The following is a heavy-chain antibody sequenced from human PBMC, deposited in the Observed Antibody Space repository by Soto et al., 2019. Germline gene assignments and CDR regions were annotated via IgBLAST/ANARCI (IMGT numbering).Heavy chain of an antibody. J-gene: IGHJ6*02. D-gene: IGHD3-3*01. CDR3: ARGGGTSTPRYENYGMDV. CDR2: INPVGGTT. CDR1: GYSFTSYY. Sequence: QAHLVQSGAEEKKPGASVTVSCKASGYSFTSYYLLWLRQAPGQGFEWMGIINPVGGTTAYAKKSQGGLRTTRDTSTATVYMELAGLRSEDTGVYYCARGGGTSTPRYENYGMDVWGQGTTVTVSS. V-gene: IGHV1-46*01.